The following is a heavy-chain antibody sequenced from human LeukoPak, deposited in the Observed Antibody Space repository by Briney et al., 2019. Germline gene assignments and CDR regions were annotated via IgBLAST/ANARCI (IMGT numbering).Heavy chain of an antibody. CDR1: GFTFSSYA. CDR2: ISGSGGST. V-gene: IGHV3-23*01. CDR3: AKSPRYCSSTSCYGN. J-gene: IGHJ4*02. D-gene: IGHD2-2*01. Sequence: PGGSLRLSCAASGFTFSSYAMSWVRQAPGKGLEWVSDISGSGGSTYYADSVKGRFTISRDNSKNTLYLQMNSLRAEDTAVYYCAKSPRYCSSTSCYGNWGQGTLVTVSS.